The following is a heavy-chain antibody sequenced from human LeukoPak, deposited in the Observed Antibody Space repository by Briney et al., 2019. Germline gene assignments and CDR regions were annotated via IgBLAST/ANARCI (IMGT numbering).Heavy chain of an antibody. CDR3: ARDVRIVYYDRSPDY. Sequence: GGSLRLSCAASGFTFNRYGMHWVRQAPGKGLEWVVNIGHDGNNKYYADSVKGRFTISRDSSKNTLYLQMNSLRAEDTAVYYCARDVRIVYYDRSPDYWGQGTLVTVSS. D-gene: IGHD3-22*01. CDR1: GFTFNRYG. V-gene: IGHV3-30*02. CDR2: IGHDGNNK. J-gene: IGHJ4*02.